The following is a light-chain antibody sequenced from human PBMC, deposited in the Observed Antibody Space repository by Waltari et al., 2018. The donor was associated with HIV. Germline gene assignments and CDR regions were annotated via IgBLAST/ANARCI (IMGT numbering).Light chain of an antibody. J-gene: IGLJ2*01. CDR2: DDS. V-gene: IGLV3-21*02. CDR1: RIGSKS. Sequence: SYVLTQPPSVSVAPGQTARITCGGSRIGSKSVHWYQQKPGQAPVLVVQDDSDPPSRIPGRFSGSNSGDTATLAISKVEAGDEADYYCQVWEITDDHVVFGGGTKLTVL. CDR3: QVWEITDDHVV.